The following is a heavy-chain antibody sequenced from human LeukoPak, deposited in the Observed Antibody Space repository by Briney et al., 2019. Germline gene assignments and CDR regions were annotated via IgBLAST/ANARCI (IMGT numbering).Heavy chain of an antibody. CDR1: GFTFSTYA. V-gene: IGHV3-30-3*01. CDR3: ARDSILLGGGLWGY. J-gene: IGHJ4*02. D-gene: IGHD3-16*01. Sequence: PGGSLRLSCAASGFTFSTYAFHWVRQAPGKRLEWVAVISNDGSNKYYTESVKGRFTISRDNSKNTVFLQMNSLRAEDTALYYCARDSILLGGGLWGYWGQGTLVTVSS. CDR2: ISNDGSNK.